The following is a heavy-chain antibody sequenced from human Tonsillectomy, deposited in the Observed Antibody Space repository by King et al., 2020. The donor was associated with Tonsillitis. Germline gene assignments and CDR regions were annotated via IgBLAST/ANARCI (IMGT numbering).Heavy chain of an antibody. CDR3: ARVRGAVAGTSLYYFDY. CDR2: INTNTGNP. D-gene: IGHD6-19*01. Sequence: VQLVESGSELKKPGASVKVSCKASGYTFTTYSINWVRQAPGQGLQWMGWINTNTGNPTFAQGFTGRFVFSLDTSVSTAYLQINSLKAEDTAVYYCARVRGAVAGTSLYYFDYWGQGTLVTVSS. CDR1: GYTFTTYS. V-gene: IGHV7-4-1*02. J-gene: IGHJ4*02.